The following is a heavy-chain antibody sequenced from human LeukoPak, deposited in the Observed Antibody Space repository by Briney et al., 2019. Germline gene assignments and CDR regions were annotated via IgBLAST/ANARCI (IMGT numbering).Heavy chain of an antibody. V-gene: IGHV3-15*01. CDR2: IRSTTDGGTT. CDR3: TTSQRIEIYSYNVKIV. D-gene: IGHD5-24*01. Sequence: GGSLRLSCAAAGFNFSAIYTNWLLQAPGKGLEWVGRIRSTTDGGTTDFAAPVKGRFTISRDDSKNTLYLQMNSLKTEDTAVYYCTTSQRIEIYSYNVKIVSGQGTTVTVSS. CDR1: GFNFSAIY. J-gene: IGHJ6*02.